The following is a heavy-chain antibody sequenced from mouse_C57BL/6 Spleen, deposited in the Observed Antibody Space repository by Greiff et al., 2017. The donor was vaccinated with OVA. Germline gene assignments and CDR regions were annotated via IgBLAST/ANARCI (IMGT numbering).Heavy chain of an antibody. J-gene: IGHJ2*01. D-gene: IGHD1-1*01. Sequence: QVQLQQPGAELVKPGASVQLSCKASGYTFTSYWMQWVKQRPGPGLAWIGEIDPSDSYTNYNQKFKGKATLTVDTSSSTAYMQLSSLTSEDSAVYYCARRGTTDDYWGQGTTLTVSS. V-gene: IGHV1-50*01. CDR3: ARRGTTDDY. CDR1: GYTFTSYW. CDR2: IDPSDSYT.